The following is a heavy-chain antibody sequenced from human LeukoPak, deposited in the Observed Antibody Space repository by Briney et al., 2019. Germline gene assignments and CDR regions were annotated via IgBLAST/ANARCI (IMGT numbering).Heavy chain of an antibody. V-gene: IGHV1-18*01. D-gene: IGHD2-2*01. CDR3: AVVLPPVPN. J-gene: IGHJ4*02. CDR2: ISSYNGNT. Sequence: GASVNVSCKASGYTFSSYGISWVRQAPGQGLEWMGWISSYNGNTSYTQKLQGRVTMTTDTSTSTAYMEMRSLTSDDTAVYYCAVVLPPVPNWGQGTLVTVSS. CDR1: GYTFSSYG.